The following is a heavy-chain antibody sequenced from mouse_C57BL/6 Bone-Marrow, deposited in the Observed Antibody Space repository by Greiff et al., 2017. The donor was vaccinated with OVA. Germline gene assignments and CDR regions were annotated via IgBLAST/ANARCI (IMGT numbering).Heavy chain of an antibody. Sequence: VQLQQSGPELVKPGASVKIPCKASGYTFTDYNMDWVKQSHGKSLEWIGDINPNNGGTIYNQKFKGKATLTVDKSSSTAYMELRSLTSEDTAVYYCARGRGNWEYFDVWGTGTTVTVSS. CDR2: INPNNGGT. D-gene: IGHD4-1*01. J-gene: IGHJ1*03. CDR3: ARGRGNWEYFDV. CDR1: GYTFTDYN. V-gene: IGHV1-18*01.